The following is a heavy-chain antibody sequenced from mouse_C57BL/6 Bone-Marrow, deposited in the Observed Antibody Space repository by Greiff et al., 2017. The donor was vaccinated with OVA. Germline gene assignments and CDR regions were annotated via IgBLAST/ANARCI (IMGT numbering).Heavy chain of an antibody. V-gene: IGHV1-69*01. J-gene: IGHJ3*01. CDR3: ARRANWAAWFAY. CDR1: GYTFTSYW. CDR2: IDPSDSYT. Sequence: VQLQQPGAELVMPGASVKLSCKASGYTFTSYWMHWVKQRPGQGLEWIGEIDPSDSYTNYNQKFKGKSTLTVDKSSSTAYMQLSSLTSEDSAVYYCARRANWAAWFAYWGQGTLVTVSA. D-gene: IGHD4-1*01.